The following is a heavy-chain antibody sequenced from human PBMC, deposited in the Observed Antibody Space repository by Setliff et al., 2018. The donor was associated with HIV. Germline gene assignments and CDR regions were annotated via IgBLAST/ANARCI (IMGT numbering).Heavy chain of an antibody. CDR3: AKGASLVPRRPHFCYFDY. V-gene: IGHV3-23*01. Sequence: GGSLRLSCAASGFTFSNYAMSWVRQAPGEGLEWVSAILSTGERTFYADSVKGRFTISRDNSKNTVYLQMNSLRAEDTAEYYCAKGASLVPRRPHFCYFDYWGQGALVTVS. CDR2: ILSTGERT. CDR1: GFTFSNYA. D-gene: IGHD3-16*02. J-gene: IGHJ4*02.